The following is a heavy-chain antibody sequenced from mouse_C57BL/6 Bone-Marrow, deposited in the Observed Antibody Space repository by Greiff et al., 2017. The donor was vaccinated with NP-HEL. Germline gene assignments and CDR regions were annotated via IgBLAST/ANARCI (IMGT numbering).Heavy chain of an antibody. CDR1: GYTFTDYN. D-gene: IGHD6-1*01. Sequence: VQLQQSGPELVKPGASVKIPCKASGYTFTDYNMDWVKQSHGKSLEWIGDINPNNGGTIYNQKFKGKATLTVDKSSSTAYMELRSLTSEDTAVYYYARATSSSDGGRSYFDCWDQGTTITVSS. CDR2: INPNNGGT. CDR3: ARATSSSDGGRSYFDC. J-gene: IGHJ2*01. V-gene: IGHV1-18*01.